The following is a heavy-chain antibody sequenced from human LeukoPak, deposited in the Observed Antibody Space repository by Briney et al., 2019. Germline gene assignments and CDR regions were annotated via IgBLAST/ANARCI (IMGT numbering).Heavy chain of an antibody. D-gene: IGHD6-19*01. Sequence: ASVKVSCKASGYTFTSYGISWVRQAPGQGLEWMGWISAYYGNTNYAQKLQGRVTMTTDTSTSTAYMELRSLRSDDTAVYYCARVSSGWYYYYGMDVWGQGTTVTVSS. V-gene: IGHV1-18*01. CDR3: ARVSSGWYYYYGMDV. J-gene: IGHJ6*02. CDR2: ISAYYGNT. CDR1: GYTFTSYG.